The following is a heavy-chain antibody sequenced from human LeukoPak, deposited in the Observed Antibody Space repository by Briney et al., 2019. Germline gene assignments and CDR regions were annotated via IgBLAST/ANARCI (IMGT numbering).Heavy chain of an antibody. CDR3: ARAEPWIHQQIDY. CDR1: GGSFSGYF. CDR2: INHSGST. Sequence: KSSETLSLTCAVYGGSFSGYFWSWIRQPPGKGLEWIGEINHSGSTKYNPSLKDRATISVDTSKNQFSLRLSSVTAADTAVYYCARAEPWIHQQIDYWGQGTLVSVSS. V-gene: IGHV4-34*01. D-gene: IGHD5-12*01. J-gene: IGHJ4*02.